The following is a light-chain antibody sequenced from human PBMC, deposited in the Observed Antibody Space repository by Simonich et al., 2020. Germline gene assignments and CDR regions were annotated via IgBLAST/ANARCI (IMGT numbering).Light chain of an antibody. V-gene: IGKV3-20*01. CDR2: GAS. CDR1: QSVSSN. J-gene: IGKJ2*01. Sequence: EIVMTQSPATLSVSPGERATPSCRASQSVSSNLAWYQQKPGQAPRLLIYGASSRATGIPDRFSGSGSGTDFTLTISRLEPEDFAVYYCQQYGSSPPYTFGQGTKLEIK. CDR3: QQYGSSPPYT.